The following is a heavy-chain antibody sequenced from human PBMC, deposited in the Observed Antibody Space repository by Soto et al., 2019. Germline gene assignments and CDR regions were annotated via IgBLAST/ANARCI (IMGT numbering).Heavy chain of an antibody. Sequence: GASVKVSCKTSGFTFSSSAVHWVRQARGHRLQWIGWIDVGSANANYAHMLQERVTISRDMSTSTAYMEMSSLRPEDTAVYYCARVFPPLNQLTYYYYGMDVWGQGTTVTVSS. CDR1: GFTFSSSA. D-gene: IGHD2-2*01. J-gene: IGHJ6*02. CDR2: IDVGSANA. CDR3: ARVFPPLNQLTYYYYGMDV. V-gene: IGHV1-58*01.